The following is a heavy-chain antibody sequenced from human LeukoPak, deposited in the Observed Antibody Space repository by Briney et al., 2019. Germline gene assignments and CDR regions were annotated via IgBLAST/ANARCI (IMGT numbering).Heavy chain of an antibody. D-gene: IGHD3-3*01. J-gene: IGHJ3*02. CDR3: AREGVLRFLEWYPRGAFDI. CDR1: RYTFTAYN. CDR2: INPDSGGT. V-gene: IGHV1-2*02. Sequence: APLKVSCKASRYTFTAYNMHWVRQAPGQRLEWMGWINPDSGGTNYAQKFQGRVTMTRDTSISTAYMELSRLRSDDTAVYYCAREGVLRFLEWYPRGAFDIWGQGTMVTVSS.